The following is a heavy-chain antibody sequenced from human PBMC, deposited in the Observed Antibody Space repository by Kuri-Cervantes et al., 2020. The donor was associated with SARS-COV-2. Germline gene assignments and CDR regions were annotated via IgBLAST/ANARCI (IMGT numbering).Heavy chain of an antibody. CDR2: IYSGGST. J-gene: IGHJ4*02. Sequence: GGSLRLSCAASGFTVSSNYMSWVRQAPGKGLEWVSVIYSGGSTSYADSVKGRFTISRDNSRSTLYLQMNSLRAEDTAVYYCARGHDRRVYFSTPAPYYFDFWGQGILVTVSS. D-gene: IGHD3-22*01. CDR3: ARGHDRRVYFSTPAPYYFDF. CDR1: GFTVSSNY. V-gene: IGHV3-53*01.